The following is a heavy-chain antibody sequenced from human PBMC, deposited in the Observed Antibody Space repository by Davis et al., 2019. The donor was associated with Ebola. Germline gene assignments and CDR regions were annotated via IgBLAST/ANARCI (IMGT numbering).Heavy chain of an antibody. J-gene: IGHJ4*02. Sequence: GESLKISCAASGFTFSSYSMTWVRQAPGKGLEWVGRIKSKTDGGTTDYAAPVKGRFTISRDDSKNTLYLQMNSLKTEDTAVYYCTTDRFWSGYFIPLEPDYWGQGTLVTVSS. CDR1: GFTFSSYS. V-gene: IGHV3-15*01. D-gene: IGHD3-3*01. CDR3: TTDRFWSGYFIPLEPDY. CDR2: IKSKTDGGTT.